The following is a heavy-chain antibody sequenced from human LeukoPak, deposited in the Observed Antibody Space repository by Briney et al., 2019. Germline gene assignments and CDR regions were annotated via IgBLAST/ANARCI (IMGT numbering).Heavy chain of an antibody. D-gene: IGHD3-22*01. V-gene: IGHV4-38-2*02. CDR2: INHSGST. Sequence: ASETLSLTYTVSGYSISSGYYWGWIRQPPGKGLEWIGEINHSGSTNYNPSLKSRVTISVDTSKNQFSLKLSSVTAADTAVYYCARGGGSYYYDRWGEGTLVTVSS. CDR1: GYSISSGYY. J-gene: IGHJ4*02. CDR3: ARGGGSYYYDR.